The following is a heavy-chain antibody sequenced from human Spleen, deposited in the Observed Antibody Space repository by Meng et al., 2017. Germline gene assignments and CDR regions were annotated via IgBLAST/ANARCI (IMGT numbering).Heavy chain of an antibody. Sequence: GKLVQSGAGVKKPGASVKVSCKPSGYNFPDYYIHWVRRAPGQGLEWMGRINPKSGDTHYAQKFQARVTMTGDTSISTAYMELSGLRSDDTAMYYCARDEDISAAGKLFGDYWGQGTLVTVFS. CDR3: ARDEDISAAGKLFGDY. V-gene: IGHV1-2*06. D-gene: IGHD6-25*01. CDR2: INPKSGDT. CDR1: GYNFPDYY. J-gene: IGHJ4*02.